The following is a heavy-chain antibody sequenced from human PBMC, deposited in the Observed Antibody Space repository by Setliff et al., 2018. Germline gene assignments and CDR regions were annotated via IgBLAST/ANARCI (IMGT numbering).Heavy chain of an antibody. CDR3: TTGPRDSRNYMTWLDA. CDR2: IKSKGEDETT. V-gene: IGHV3-15*01. Sequence: GGSLRLSCATSGITFKNAWMTWVRQAPGKGLEWVGRIKSKGEDETTNFAASVKVRFSLSRDDSRNMIYLQMSSLKIEDTAFYYCTTGPRDSRNYMTWLDAWGPGTLVTVSS. J-gene: IGHJ5*02. D-gene: IGHD3-3*01. CDR1: GITFKNAW.